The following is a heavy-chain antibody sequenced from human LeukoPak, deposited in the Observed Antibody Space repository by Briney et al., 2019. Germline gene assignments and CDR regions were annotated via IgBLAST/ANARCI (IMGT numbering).Heavy chain of an antibody. CDR3: ARDRSVVVPFDY. V-gene: IGHV1-18*01. D-gene: IGHD2-15*01. Sequence: ASVKVSCKASGYTFTSYGISWVRQAPGQGLEWMGWISAYNGNTNYAQKLQGRVTMTTDTFTSTAYMELRSLRSDDTAVYYCARDRSVVVPFDYWGQGTLVTVSS. J-gene: IGHJ4*02. CDR2: ISAYNGNT. CDR1: GYTFTSYG.